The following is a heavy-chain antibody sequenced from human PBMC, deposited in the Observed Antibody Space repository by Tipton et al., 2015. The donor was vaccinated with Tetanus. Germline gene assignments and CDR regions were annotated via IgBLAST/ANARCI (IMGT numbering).Heavy chain of an antibody. Sequence: TLSLTCTVSGASLRGGDYHWSWIRQPPGKGLEWLAYISGSGTTNSNYSLKSRITMTQDTSKNQFSLRLTSVTTADTAVYYCARIHDFWSGYFDFWGQGTPVTVSS. V-gene: IGHV4-61*08. CDR3: ARIHDFWSGYFDF. J-gene: IGHJ4*02. CDR1: GASLRGGDYH. CDR2: ISGSGTT. D-gene: IGHD3-3*01.